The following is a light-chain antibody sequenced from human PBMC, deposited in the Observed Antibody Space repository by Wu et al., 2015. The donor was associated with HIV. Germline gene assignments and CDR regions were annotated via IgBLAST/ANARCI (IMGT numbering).Light chain of an antibody. Sequence: DVQLTQSPSSLSASVGDTVTISCRASQSIYTFLNWYQQRPGKVPKPLIYGASSLQTGVPSRFSGSGSGTEFTLTISSLQPEDFATYHCQQSLHTPLTFGGGTRVEIK. J-gene: IGKJ4*01. CDR1: QSIYTF. CDR2: GAS. CDR3: QQSLHTPLT. V-gene: IGKV1-39*01.